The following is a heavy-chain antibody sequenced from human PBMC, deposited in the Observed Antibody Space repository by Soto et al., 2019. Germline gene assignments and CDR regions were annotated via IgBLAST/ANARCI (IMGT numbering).Heavy chain of an antibody. CDR2: IIPIFGTA. CDR1: GGTFSSYA. J-gene: IGHJ3*02. Sequence: SVKVSCKASGGTFSSYAISWVRQAPGQGLEWMGGIIPIFGTANYAQKFQGRVTITADESTSTAYMELSSLRSEDTAVYYCARDYEGYSSGWAAFDIWGQGTMLTVSS. D-gene: IGHD6-19*01. V-gene: IGHV1-69*13. CDR3: ARDYEGYSSGWAAFDI.